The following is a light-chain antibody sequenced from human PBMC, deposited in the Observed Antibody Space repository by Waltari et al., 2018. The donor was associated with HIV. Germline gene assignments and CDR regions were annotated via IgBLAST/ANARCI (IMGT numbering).Light chain of an antibody. V-gene: IGLV3-21*02. Sequence: SYVLTQPPSVSVAPGQTARITCGGDNIGTKSVHWYQQNPCQAPVLVVYDDRDRPSGTPARFSGSNSGNTVTLTVRRVEVGDEADYYCQVWDGSSDHWVFGGGTKLTVL. CDR2: DDR. CDR3: QVWDGSSDHWV. CDR1: NIGTKS. J-gene: IGLJ3*02.